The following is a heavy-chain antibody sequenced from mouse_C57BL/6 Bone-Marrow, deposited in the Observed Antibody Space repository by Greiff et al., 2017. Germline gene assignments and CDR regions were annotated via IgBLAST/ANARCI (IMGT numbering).Heavy chain of an antibody. D-gene: IGHD1-1*01. CDR3: RGSSYLYYYAMDD. J-gene: IGHJ4*01. Sequence: VQLQQSGPELVKPGASVKMSCKASGYTFTDYYMHWVKQKPGKGLEWIGEIYPGSGNTYYNEKFKGKATLTADTSSSTAYMQLSSLTSEDSAVYFCARGSSYLYYYAMDDWGQGTSVTVSS. CDR2: YPGSGNTY. CDR1: YTFTDYYM. V-gene: IGHV1-83*01.